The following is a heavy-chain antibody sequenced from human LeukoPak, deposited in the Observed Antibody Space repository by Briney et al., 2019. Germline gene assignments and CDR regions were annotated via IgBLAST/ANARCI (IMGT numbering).Heavy chain of an antibody. CDR1: GLTLSGLG. CDR3: ARQTSEYYYDSSGYPYYFDY. D-gene: IGHD3-22*01. CDR2: ILSGGSNN. Sequence: RGSLRLSWAASGLTLSGLGMHWVRQAPGKGLEWVGFILSGGSNNYYAASLTGRFTISRDNSKNTLYLQMNGLRAEDTAVYYCARQTSEYYYDSSGYPYYFDYWGQGTLVTVSS. V-gene: IGHV3-30*06. J-gene: IGHJ4*02.